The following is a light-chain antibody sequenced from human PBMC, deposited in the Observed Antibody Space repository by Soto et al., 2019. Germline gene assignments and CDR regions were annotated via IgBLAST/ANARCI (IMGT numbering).Light chain of an antibody. J-gene: IGKJ5*01. Sequence: EIVLTQSPGTLSLSPGERSTPSCRASQSVRSNLAWYQQKPGQAHRLIIYGAYNRATGLPHRFSGSGSGTDFTLTISSLKSEDFAVYYCQQYNTWPQITVGQGKRLEIK. V-gene: IGKV3-15*01. CDR2: GAY. CDR3: QQYNTWPQIT. CDR1: QSVRSN.